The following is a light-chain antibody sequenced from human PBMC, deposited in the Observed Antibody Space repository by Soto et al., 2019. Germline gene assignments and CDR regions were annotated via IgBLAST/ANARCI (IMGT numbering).Light chain of an antibody. V-gene: IGLV2-8*01. J-gene: IGLJ1*01. CDR2: EVV. Sequence: QSVLTQPPSASGSPGQSVTISCTGTKNDIGLYDFVSWYQHHPGKAPRLIIYEVVQRPSGVPDRFSGSKSGNTASLTVSGLQAADEADYFCKSYAGSNTDDFGSGTKVTVL. CDR1: KNDIGLYDF. CDR3: KSYAGSNTDD.